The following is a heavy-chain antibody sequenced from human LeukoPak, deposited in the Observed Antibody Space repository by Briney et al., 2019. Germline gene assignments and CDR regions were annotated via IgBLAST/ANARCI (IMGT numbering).Heavy chain of an antibody. CDR3: ARDGSGSYFRPFDY. V-gene: IGHV1-18*01. CDR2: ISAYNGNA. Sequence: GASVKVSCKASGYTFTSYGISWVRQAPGQGLEWMGWISAYNGNANYAQKLQGRVTMTTDTSTSTACMELRSLRSDDTAVYYCARDGSGSYFRPFDYWGQGTLVTVSS. CDR1: GYTFTSYG. D-gene: IGHD1-26*01. J-gene: IGHJ4*02.